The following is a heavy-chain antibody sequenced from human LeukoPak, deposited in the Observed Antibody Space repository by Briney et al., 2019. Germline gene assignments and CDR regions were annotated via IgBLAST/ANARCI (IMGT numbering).Heavy chain of an antibody. CDR2: IFYSGST. V-gene: IGHV4-39*07. D-gene: IGHD3-10*01. J-gene: IGHJ6*03. CDR1: GGSISSSSYY. CDR3: ARGIYYYYYTDV. Sequence: SETLSLTCTVSGGSISSSSYYWGWIRQPPGKGLEWIGSIFYSGSTYYNPSLKSRVTISVDTSKNQFSLKLSSVTAADTAVYYCARGIYYYYYTDVWGKGTTVTVSS.